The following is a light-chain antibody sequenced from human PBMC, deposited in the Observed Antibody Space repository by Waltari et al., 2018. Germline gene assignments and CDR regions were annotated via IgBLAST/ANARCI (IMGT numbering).Light chain of an antibody. V-gene: IGKV1-NL1*01. CDR1: QGILNS. Sequence: DIQMTQSPSSLSASVGDTVTITCRTSQGILNSIAWYQQKSGKAPKVLLSTASRLQSGVPSRFSGSGSGTLYTLTISGLQPEDFATYYCQQYFVFPYTFGQGTKLEI. J-gene: IGKJ2*01. CDR3: QQYFVFPYT. CDR2: TAS.